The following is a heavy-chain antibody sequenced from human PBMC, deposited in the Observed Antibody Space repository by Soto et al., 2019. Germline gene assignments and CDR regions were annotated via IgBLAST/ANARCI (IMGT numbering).Heavy chain of an antibody. D-gene: IGHD6-13*01. CDR2: IKSKTDGGKT. CDR1: GFTFSNAW. J-gene: IGHJ4*02. V-gene: IGHV3-15*01. Sequence: GGSLRLSRAASGFTFSNAWMSWVRQAPGKGLEWVGRIKSKTDGGKTDYAAPVKGRFTISREDSKNTLYLQMNSVKTEAPAVYYCTTDIAAADYWGQGTLVTVSS. CDR3: TTDIAAADY.